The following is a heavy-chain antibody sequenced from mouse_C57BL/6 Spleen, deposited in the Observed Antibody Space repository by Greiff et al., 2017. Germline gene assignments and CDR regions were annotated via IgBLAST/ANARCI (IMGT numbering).Heavy chain of an antibody. CDR1: GYTFTDYY. V-gene: IGHV1-19*01. D-gene: IGHD1-1*01. CDR2: INPYNGGT. CDR3: ARYYDGSSYYFDY. J-gene: IGHJ2*01. Sequence: VQLKQSGPVLVKPGASVKMSCKASGYTFTDYYMNWVKQSHGKSLEWIGVINPYNGGTSYNQKFKGKATLTVDKSSSTAYMELNSLTSEDSAVYYCARYYDGSSYYFDYWGQGTTLTVSS.